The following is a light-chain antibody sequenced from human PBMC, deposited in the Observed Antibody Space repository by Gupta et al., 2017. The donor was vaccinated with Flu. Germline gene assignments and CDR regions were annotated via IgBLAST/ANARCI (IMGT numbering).Light chain of an antibody. J-gene: IGKJ4*01. CDR1: QGVSVN. Sequence: PATLSVPPGESATLSCRTTQGVSVNLAWYQQKLGQAPRLLIYAASTRATGVPARFSGSGSGTQFTLTITSLQSEDAAVYYCQQHNHWPPAFGGGTKVEIK. V-gene: IGKV3-15*01. CDR2: AAS. CDR3: QQHNHWPPA.